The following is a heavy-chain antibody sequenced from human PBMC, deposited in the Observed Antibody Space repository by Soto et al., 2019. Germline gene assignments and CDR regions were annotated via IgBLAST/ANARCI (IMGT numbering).Heavy chain of an antibody. D-gene: IGHD3-10*01. J-gene: IGHJ6*02. Sequence: GGSLRLSCAASGFTFSSYAMHWVRQAPGRGLEWVAVISYDGSNKYYADSVKGRFTISRDNSKNTLYLQMNSLRAEDTAVYYCARDYTMVRATYGMDVWGQGTTVTVSS. CDR2: ISYDGSNK. CDR1: GFTFSSYA. CDR3: ARDYTMVRATYGMDV. V-gene: IGHV3-30-3*01.